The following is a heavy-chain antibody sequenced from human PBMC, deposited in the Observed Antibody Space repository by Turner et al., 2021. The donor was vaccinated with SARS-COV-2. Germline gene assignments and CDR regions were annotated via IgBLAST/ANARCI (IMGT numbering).Heavy chain of an antibody. V-gene: IGHV3-21*01. CDR1: GFSFRSYS. CDR2: ISYSSTYI. D-gene: IGHD2-2*01. CDR3: ARDHRPVVVPAAKRAGSYYYGMDV. Sequence: EVQLVESGGGLVKPGGYLRLSCAASGFSFRSYSMNWVRQAPGKGLEWVSSISYSSTYIYYADSVKGRFTISRDNAKNSLYLQMNSLRAEDTAVYYCARDHRPVVVPAAKRAGSYYYGMDVWGQGTTVTVSS. J-gene: IGHJ6*02.